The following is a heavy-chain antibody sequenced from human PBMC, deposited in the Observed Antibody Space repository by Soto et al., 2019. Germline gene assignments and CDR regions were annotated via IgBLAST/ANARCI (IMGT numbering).Heavy chain of an antibody. CDR2: IKQDGSEK. J-gene: IGHJ6*03. CDR1: GFTFSSYW. D-gene: IGHD2-15*01. CDR3: ARAPGSLWPYYIDV. V-gene: IGHV3-7*01. Sequence: HPGGSLRLSCAASGFTFSSYWMSWVRQAPGKGLEWVANIKQDGSEKYYVDSVKGRLTISRDNAKNSLYLQMNSLRAEDTAVYYCARAPGSLWPYYIDVWGKGTTVTVSS.